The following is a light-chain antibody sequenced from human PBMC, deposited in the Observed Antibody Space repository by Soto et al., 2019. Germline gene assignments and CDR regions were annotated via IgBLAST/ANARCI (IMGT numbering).Light chain of an antibody. CDR3: QSYDSSLRDVV. CDR1: SSNIGAGYD. V-gene: IGLV1-40*01. J-gene: IGLJ2*01. Sequence: QYVLTQPPSVSGAPGQRVTISCTGSSSNIGAGYDVHWYQQLPGTAPKLLIYGNSNRPSGVPDRFSGSKSGTSASLAITGLQAEDEADYYCQSYDSSLRDVVFGGGTKLTVL. CDR2: GNS.